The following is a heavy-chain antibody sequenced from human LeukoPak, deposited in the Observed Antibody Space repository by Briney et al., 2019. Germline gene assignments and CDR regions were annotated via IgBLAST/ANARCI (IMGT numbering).Heavy chain of an antibody. CDR3: ARAPEWELLPFDY. CDR1: GYTFKSYA. CDR2: ISAYNGNT. J-gene: IGHJ4*02. Sequence: ASVKVSCKASGYTFKSYAVNWVRQAPGQGLEWMGWISAYNGNTNYAQNLQGRVTMTTDTSTSTAYMELRSLRSDDTAVYYCARAPEWELLPFDYWGQGTLVTVSS. D-gene: IGHD1-26*01. V-gene: IGHV1-18*01.